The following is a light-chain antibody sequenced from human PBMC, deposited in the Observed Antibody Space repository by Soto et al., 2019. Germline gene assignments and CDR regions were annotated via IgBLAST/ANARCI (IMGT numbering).Light chain of an antibody. V-gene: IGKV3-20*01. J-gene: IGKJ4*01. CDR3: QKYGSSPLT. CDR2: GAS. CDR1: QSVSSSY. Sequence: EIGLTQSPGTLSLSPGERATLSCRASQSVSSSYLAWYQQKPGQAPRLLIYGASSRATGIPDRFSGSGSGTDFTLTISRLEPGDFAVYYCQKYGSSPLTFGGGTKVDIK.